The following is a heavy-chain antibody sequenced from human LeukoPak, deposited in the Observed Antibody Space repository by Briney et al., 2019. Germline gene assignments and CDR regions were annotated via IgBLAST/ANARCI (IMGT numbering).Heavy chain of an antibody. CDR1: DGSISSYY. D-gene: IGHD5-18*01. CDR2: IYYSGST. CDR3: ARACGYSYGRRYYFDY. Sequence: KPSETLSLTCTGSDGSISSYYWSWIRQPPGKGLEWIGYIYYSGSTNYNPSLKSRVTISVDTSKNQFSLKLSSVTAADTAVYYCARACGYSYGRRYYFDYWGQGTLVTVSS. V-gene: IGHV4-59*12. J-gene: IGHJ4*02.